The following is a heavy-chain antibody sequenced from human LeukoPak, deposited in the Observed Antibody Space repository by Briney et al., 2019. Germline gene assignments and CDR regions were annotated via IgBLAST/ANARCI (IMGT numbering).Heavy chain of an antibody. J-gene: IGHJ5*02. Sequence: SVKASCKASGGTFSSYAISWVRQAPGQGLEWMGRIIPIFGTANYAQKFQGRVTITKDESTSTAYMELSSLRSEDTAVYYCARDGYSYDGWFDPWGQGTLVTVSS. D-gene: IGHD5-18*01. CDR3: ARDGYSYDGWFDP. CDR1: GGTFSSYA. CDR2: IIPIFGTA. V-gene: IGHV1-69*05.